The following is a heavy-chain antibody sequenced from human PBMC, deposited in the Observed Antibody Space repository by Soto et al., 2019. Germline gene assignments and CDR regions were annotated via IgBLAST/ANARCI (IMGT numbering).Heavy chain of an antibody. D-gene: IGHD6-6*01. CDR1: GYTFTSFG. J-gene: IGHJ5*02. CDR2: ISGYNGET. V-gene: IGHV1-18*01. CDR3: ARELVP. Sequence: QVPLVQSGPEVKKPGASVRVSCKASGYTFTSFGIGWVRQGPGRGLEWMGWISGYNGETVYAQKFQGRVTLTSETNTNQAYMELRRLKSDDTAVYYCARELVPWGQGALVSVSS.